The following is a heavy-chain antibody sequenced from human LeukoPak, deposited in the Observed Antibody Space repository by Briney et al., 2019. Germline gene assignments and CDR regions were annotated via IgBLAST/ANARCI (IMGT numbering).Heavy chain of an antibody. CDR1: GGSFSGYY. Sequence: SETLSLTCAVYGGSFSGYYWSWIRQPPGKGLEWIGEINHSGSTNYNPSLKSRVTISVDTSKNQFSLKLSSVTAADTAVYYCARYLLGYCSSTSCLAWFDPWGQGTLVTVSS. J-gene: IGHJ5*02. CDR2: INHSGST. D-gene: IGHD2-2*01. CDR3: ARYLLGYCSSTSCLAWFDP. V-gene: IGHV4-34*01.